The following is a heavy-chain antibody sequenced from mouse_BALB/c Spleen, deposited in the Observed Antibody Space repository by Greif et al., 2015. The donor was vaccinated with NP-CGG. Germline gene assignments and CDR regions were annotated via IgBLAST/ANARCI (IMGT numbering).Heavy chain of an antibody. V-gene: IGHV7-3*02. Sequence: DVMLVESGGGLVQPGGSLRLSCATSGFTFTDYYMSWVRQPPGKALEWLGSIRNKANGYTTEYSASVKGRFTISRDNSQSILYLQMNTLRAEDSATYYCARDIPLYDGSMDYWGQGTSVTVSS. CDR2: IRNKANGYTT. D-gene: IGHD2-3*01. J-gene: IGHJ4*01. CDR1: GFTFTDYY. CDR3: ARDIPLYDGSMDY.